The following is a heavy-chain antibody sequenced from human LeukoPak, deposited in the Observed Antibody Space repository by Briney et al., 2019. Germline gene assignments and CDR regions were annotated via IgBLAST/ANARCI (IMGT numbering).Heavy chain of an antibody. CDR3: ARDGWRFGELSDY. V-gene: IGHV3-7*04. J-gene: IGHJ4*02. CDR1: GFTFSNYR. D-gene: IGHD3-10*01. Sequence: GGSLRLSCAASGFTFSNYRMSWVRQAPGKGLEWVANIKQAASEKYYVYSVKGRFTIFRDNAKNSLNLQMNSLRPEDTAVYYCARDGWRFGELSDYWGQGTLVTVSS. CDR2: IKQAASEK.